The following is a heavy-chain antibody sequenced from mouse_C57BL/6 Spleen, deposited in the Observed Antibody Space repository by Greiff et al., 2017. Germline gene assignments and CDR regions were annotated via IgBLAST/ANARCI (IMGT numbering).Heavy chain of an antibody. V-gene: IGHV1-81*01. D-gene: IGHD1-1*02. J-gene: IGHJ4*01. CDR1: GYTFTSYG. CDR3: ARGWDYDDMDY. Sequence: VKLMESGAELARPGASVKLSCKASGYTFTSYGISWVKQRTGQGLEWIGEIYPRSGNTYYNEKFKGKATLTADKSSSTAYMELRSLTSEDSAVYFCARGWDYDDMDYWGQGTSVTVSS. CDR2: IYPRSGNT.